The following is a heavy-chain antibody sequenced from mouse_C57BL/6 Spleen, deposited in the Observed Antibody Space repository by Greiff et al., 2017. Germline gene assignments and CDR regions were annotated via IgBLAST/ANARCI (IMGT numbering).Heavy chain of an antibody. CDR2: ISSGSSTI. Sequence: DVMLVESGGGLVKPGGSLKLSCAASGFTFSDYGMHWVRQAPEKGLEWVAYISSGSSTIYYADTVKGRFTISRDNAKNTLFLQMTSLRSEDTAMYYCAADYDGVDYWGQGTTLTVSS. CDR3: AADYDGVDY. V-gene: IGHV5-17*01. CDR1: GFTFSDYG. J-gene: IGHJ2*01. D-gene: IGHD2-4*01.